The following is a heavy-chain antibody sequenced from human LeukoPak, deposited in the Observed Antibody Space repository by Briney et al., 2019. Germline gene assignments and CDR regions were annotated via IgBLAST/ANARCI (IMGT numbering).Heavy chain of an antibody. CDR2: IYYSGST. CDR3: ASTSGSYRMDY. D-gene: IGHD1-26*01. Sequence: TSETLSLTCTVSGGSISSYYWSWIRQPPGKGLEWIGYIYYSGSTNYNPSLKSRVTISVDTPKNQFSLKLSSVTAADTAVYYCASTSGSYRMDYWGQGTLVTVSS. J-gene: IGHJ4*02. V-gene: IGHV4-59*08. CDR1: GGSISSYY.